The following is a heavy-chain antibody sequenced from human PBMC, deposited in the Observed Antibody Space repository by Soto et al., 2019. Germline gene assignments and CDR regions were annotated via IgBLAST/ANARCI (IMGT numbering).Heavy chain of an antibody. CDR2: ISGSGRRT. Sequence: EVQLLESGGGLVQPGGSLRLSCGASGFTFSNYAMSWVRQAPGKGLEWVSAISGSGRRTYYADSVKGRFTISRDNSKNTLYLQMNRLRAEDTAVYYCAKDGGGAPIFGVVNNWFDPWGQGTLVTVSS. J-gene: IGHJ5*02. V-gene: IGHV3-23*01. CDR3: AKDGGGAPIFGVVNNWFDP. CDR1: GFTFSNYA. D-gene: IGHD3-3*01.